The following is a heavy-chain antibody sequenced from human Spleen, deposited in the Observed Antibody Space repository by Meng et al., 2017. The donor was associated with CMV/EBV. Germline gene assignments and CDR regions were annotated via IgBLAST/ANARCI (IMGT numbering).Heavy chain of an antibody. Sequence: GESLKISCAASGFTFSSSAMSWVRQAPGKGLDWVSAITASGGSSYHADSVKGRFTISRDNSKNTLYLQLNSLRAEDSAVYFCAKAFSSSWYREYYDYWGQGTLVTVSS. CDR3: AKAFSSSWYREYYDY. CDR2: ITASGGSS. CDR1: GFTFSSSA. J-gene: IGHJ4*02. D-gene: IGHD6-13*01. V-gene: IGHV3-23*01.